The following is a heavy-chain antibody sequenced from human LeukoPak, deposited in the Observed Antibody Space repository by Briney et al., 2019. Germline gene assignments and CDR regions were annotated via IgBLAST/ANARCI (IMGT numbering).Heavy chain of an antibody. V-gene: IGHV1-2*04. CDR1: GYTFTGYY. CDR2: INPNSGGT. J-gene: IGHJ5*02. D-gene: IGHD6-13*01. CDR3: ARDNSSSWSNWFDP. Sequence: ASVKVSCKASGYTFTGYYMHWVRQAPGQGLEWMGWINPNSGGTNYAQEFQGWVTMARDTSISTAYMELSRLRSDDTAVYYCARDNSSSWSNWFDPWGQGTLVTVSS.